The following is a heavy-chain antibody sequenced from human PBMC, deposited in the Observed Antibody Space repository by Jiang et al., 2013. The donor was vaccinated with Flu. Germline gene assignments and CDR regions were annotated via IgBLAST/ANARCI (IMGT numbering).Heavy chain of an antibody. CDR2: IYYNAKT. D-gene: IGHD2/OR15-2a*01. J-gene: IGHJ4*02. Sequence: GLVKPSGTLSLTCAVSGASINDYYWSWIRQPPGKQLEWVGYIYYNAKTAYNPSLRSRVSISVETSKNYFSLNLTSVTAADTAVYYCARGRVPTSWGQGTLVTVSS. CDR3: ARGRVPTS. CDR1: GASINDYY. V-gene: IGHV4-59*01.